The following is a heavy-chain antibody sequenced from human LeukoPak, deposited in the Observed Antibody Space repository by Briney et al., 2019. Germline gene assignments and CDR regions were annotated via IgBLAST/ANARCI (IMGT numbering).Heavy chain of an antibody. V-gene: IGHV3-53*01. CDR1: GFTVSTNY. D-gene: IGHD1-26*01. CDR3: ARANSATIPGVDP. CDR2: IYSAGST. J-gene: IGHJ5*02. Sequence: AGGSLRLSCVVSGFTVSTNYMSWVRQAPGKGLEWVSIIYSAGSTYYADSVKGRFTISRDNSKNTVYLQMNSPRAEDTAVYYCARANSATIPGVDPWGQGTLVTVSS.